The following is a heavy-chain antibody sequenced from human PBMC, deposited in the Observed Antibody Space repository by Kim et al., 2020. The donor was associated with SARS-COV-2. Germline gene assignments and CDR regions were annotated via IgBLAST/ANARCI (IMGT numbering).Heavy chain of an antibody. D-gene: IGHD2-2*01. CDR1: GFTFSSYS. Sequence: GGSLRLSCAASGFTFSSYSMNWVRQAPGKGLEWVSYISSSSTIYYADSVKGRFTISRDNAKNSLYLQMNSLRDEDTAVYYCARVQYCSSTSCYHYYYYGMDVWGQGTTVTVSS. J-gene: IGHJ6*02. CDR2: ISSSSTI. V-gene: IGHV3-48*02. CDR3: ARVQYCSSTSCYHYYYYGMDV.